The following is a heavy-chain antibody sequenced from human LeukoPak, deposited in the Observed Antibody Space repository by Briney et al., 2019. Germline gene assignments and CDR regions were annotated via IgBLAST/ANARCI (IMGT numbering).Heavy chain of an antibody. J-gene: IGHJ5*02. D-gene: IGHD1-26*01. CDR1: GGSISSSGYY. CDR2: IYYSGST. CDR3: ARHEYSGSYYGLSWFDP. V-gene: IGHV4-39*01. Sequence: SETLSLTCTVSGGSISSSGYYWGWIRQPPGKGLEWIASIYYSGSTYYNPSLKRRVTISVDTSKNQLSLKLSSLTAADTTVYYCARHEYSGSYYGLSWFDPWGQGTLVTVSS.